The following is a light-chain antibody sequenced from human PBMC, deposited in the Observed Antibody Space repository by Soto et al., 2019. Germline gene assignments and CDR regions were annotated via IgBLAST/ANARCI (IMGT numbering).Light chain of an antibody. Sequence: EIVLTQSPATLSLSPGERATLSCRASQSVRSYLAWYQQKPGQAPSILIYDASKRATGIPARFSGSGSGTGSTLTISSREPEELASYYCQQRTNWLTFGGGTKVEI. CDR2: DAS. CDR3: QQRTNWLT. V-gene: IGKV3-11*01. CDR1: QSVRSY. J-gene: IGKJ4*01.